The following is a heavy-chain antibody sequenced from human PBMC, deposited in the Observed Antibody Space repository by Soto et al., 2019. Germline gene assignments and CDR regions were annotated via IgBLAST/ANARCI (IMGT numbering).Heavy chain of an antibody. J-gene: IGHJ3*02. CDR3: AREGKVADTGDAFDI. CDR2: IYYSGST. D-gene: IGHD2-15*01. Sequence: SETLSLTCTVSGGSISSGGYYWSWIRQHPGKGLEWIGYIYYSGSTYYNPSLKSRVTISVDTSKNQFSLKLSSVTAADTAVYYCAREGKVADTGDAFDIWGQGTMVTV. V-gene: IGHV4-31*03. CDR1: GGSISSGGYY.